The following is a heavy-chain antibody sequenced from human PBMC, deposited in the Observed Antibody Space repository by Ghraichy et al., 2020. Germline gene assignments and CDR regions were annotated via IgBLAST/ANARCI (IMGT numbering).Heavy chain of an antibody. CDR1: GGSISSYY. CDR3: ARQYSSGWYGSGWFDP. V-gene: IGHV4-59*01. Sequence: SETLSLTCTVSGGSISSYYWSWIRQPPGKGLEWIGYIYYSGSTNYNPSLTSRITISADTSKNQFSLKLSSVTAADTAVDYCARQYSSGWYGSGWFDPWGQGTLVTVSS. J-gene: IGHJ5*02. CDR2: IYYSGST. D-gene: IGHD6-19*01.